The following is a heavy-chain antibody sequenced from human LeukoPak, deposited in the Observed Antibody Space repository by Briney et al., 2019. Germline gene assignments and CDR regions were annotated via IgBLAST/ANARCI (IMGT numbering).Heavy chain of an antibody. J-gene: IGHJ3*02. Sequence: GGSLRLSCVASGFTFSSYAMSWVRQAPGKGLEWVSAISGTGGGTHHADSVKGRFTISRDNSKNTLYLQMNSLRAEDTAVYYCAKVYSSSWYEDASEIWGQGTMVTVSS. CDR3: AKVYSSSWYEDASEI. CDR2: ISGTGGGT. CDR1: GFTFSSYA. D-gene: IGHD6-13*01. V-gene: IGHV3-23*01.